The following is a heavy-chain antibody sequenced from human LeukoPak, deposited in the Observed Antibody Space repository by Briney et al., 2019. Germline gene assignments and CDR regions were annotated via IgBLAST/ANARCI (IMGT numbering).Heavy chain of an antibody. D-gene: IGHD6-19*01. Sequence: GGSLRLSCAASGFTFSSYWMSWVRQVPGKGLVWVANIKQDGSEKYYVDSVKGRFTISRDNAKNSLYLQMNSLRAEDTAVYYCARTWWQWLADIDYWGQGTLVTVSS. J-gene: IGHJ4*02. CDR3: ARTWWQWLADIDY. V-gene: IGHV3-7*01. CDR2: IKQDGSEK. CDR1: GFTFSSYW.